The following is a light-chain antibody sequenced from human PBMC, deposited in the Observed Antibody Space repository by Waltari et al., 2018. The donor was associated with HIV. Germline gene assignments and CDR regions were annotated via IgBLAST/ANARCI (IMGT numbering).Light chain of an antibody. V-gene: IGLV2-11*01. J-gene: IGLJ1*01. Sequence: QSALTQPPSVSGSPGQSVTFSCTGTSSDVGRYNSVSWYQQHPGKAPKLMIYDVTQRPPGVPDRFSGSNSGNTASLTISGLRADDEADYYCCSYGGTYNVFGVGTKVTVL. CDR3: CSYGGTYNV. CDR2: DVT. CDR1: SSDVGRYNS.